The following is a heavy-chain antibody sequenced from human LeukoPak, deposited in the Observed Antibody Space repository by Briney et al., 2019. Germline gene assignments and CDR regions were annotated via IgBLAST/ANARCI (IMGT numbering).Heavy chain of an antibody. J-gene: IGHJ1*01. D-gene: IGHD3-22*01. CDR2: INQDGSEK. CDR3: ATYSSLNRREFQY. Sequence: PGGSLRLSCAASGFTFSNYWMSWVRQAPGKGLEWVASINQDGSEKYYVDSVKGRFTISRDNAKNSLYLQMNSLRAEDTAVYYCATYSSLNRREFQYWGQGTLLTVSS. V-gene: IGHV3-7*01. CDR1: GFTFSNYW.